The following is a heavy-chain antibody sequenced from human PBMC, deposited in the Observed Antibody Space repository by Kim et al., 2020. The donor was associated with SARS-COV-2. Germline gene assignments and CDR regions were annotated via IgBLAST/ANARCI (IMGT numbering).Heavy chain of an antibody. V-gene: IGHV1-69*13. CDR2: IIPIFGTA. D-gene: IGHD3-22*01. J-gene: IGHJ2*01. Sequence: SVKVSCKASGGTFSSYAISWVRQAPGQGLEWMGGIIPIFGTANYAQKFQGRVTITADESTSTAYMELSSLRSEDTAVYYCARVGYYDSSGYYVDWYFDLWGRGTLVTVSS. CDR1: GGTFSSYA. CDR3: ARVGYYDSSGYYVDWYFDL.